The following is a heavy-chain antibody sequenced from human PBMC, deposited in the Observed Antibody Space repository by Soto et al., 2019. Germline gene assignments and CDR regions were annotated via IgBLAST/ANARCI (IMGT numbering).Heavy chain of an antibody. J-gene: IGHJ6*02. Sequence: SETLSLTCAVSGYSIGSGYYWAWIRQSPGKGLEWIGSIYHAGSVYYNPSLNGRVALSMDTSKNHFSLKLTSVTAADTAVYYCARTFDYYGMDVWGQVPTVVVSS. CDR2: IYHAGSV. V-gene: IGHV4-38-2*01. CDR3: ARTFDYYGMDV. CDR1: GYSIGSGYY.